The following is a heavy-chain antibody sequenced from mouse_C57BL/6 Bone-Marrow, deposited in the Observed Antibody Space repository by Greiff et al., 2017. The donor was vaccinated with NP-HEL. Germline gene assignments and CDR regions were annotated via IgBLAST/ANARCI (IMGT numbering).Heavy chain of an antibody. CDR1: GFNIKDDY. CDR2: IDPENGDT. CDR3: TTWDGYYDYAMDY. J-gene: IGHJ4*01. D-gene: IGHD2-3*01. Sequence: EVQLQQSGAELVRPGASVKLSCTASGFNIKDDYMHWVKQRPEQGLEWIGWIDPENGDTEYASKFQGKATITADTSSNTAYLQLSRLTSEDTAVYYCTTWDGYYDYAMDYWGQGTSVTVSS. V-gene: IGHV14-4*01.